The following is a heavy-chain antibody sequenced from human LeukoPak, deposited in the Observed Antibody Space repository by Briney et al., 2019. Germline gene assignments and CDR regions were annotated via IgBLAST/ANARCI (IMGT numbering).Heavy chain of an antibody. CDR2: INPSGGST. CDR1: GYTFTSYY. J-gene: IGHJ3*02. CDR3: ASGGEEQWLVNFSAFDI. V-gene: IGHV1-46*01. Sequence: ASVKVSCKASGYTFTSYYMHWVRQAPGQGLKWMGIINPSGGSTSYAQKFQGRVTITADKSTSTAYMELSSLRSEDTAVYYCASGGEEQWLVNFSAFDIWGQGTMVTVSS. D-gene: IGHD6-19*01.